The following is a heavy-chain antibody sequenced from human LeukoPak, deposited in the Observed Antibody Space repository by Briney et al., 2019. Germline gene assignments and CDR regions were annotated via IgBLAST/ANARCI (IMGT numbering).Heavy chain of an antibody. D-gene: IGHD2-2*01. CDR1: GYTFTGYG. Sequence: ASVMVSCKASGYTFTGYGISWVRQAPGQGLGWMGWISAYNGNTNYAQKLQGRVTMTTDTSTSTAYMELRSLRSDDTAVYYCARDYCSSTSCYFDYWGQGTLVTVSS. V-gene: IGHV1-18*01. J-gene: IGHJ4*02. CDR2: ISAYNGNT. CDR3: ARDYCSSTSCYFDY.